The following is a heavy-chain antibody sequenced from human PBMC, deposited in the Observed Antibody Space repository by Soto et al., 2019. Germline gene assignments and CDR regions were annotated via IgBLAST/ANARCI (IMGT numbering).Heavy chain of an antibody. CDR3: AREGFGSGGLWRGMDV. D-gene: IGHD5-18*01. Sequence: QVQLVQSGAEVKRPGASVKVSCKTSGYTFTVNFIHWARQAPGQGLEWMGWVNPNSGVTKYAQRFQGRVNMTRDTSITTAYMELSSLTSDDTALYYCAREGFGSGGLWRGMDVWGQGTTVTVSS. CDR2: VNPNSGVT. V-gene: IGHV1-2*02. J-gene: IGHJ6*02. CDR1: GYTFTVNF.